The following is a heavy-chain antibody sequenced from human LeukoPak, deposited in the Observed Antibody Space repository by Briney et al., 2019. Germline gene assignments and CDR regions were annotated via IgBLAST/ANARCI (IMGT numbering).Heavy chain of an antibody. Sequence: SETLSLTCTVSGYSISSGYYWGWIRQPPGKGLEWIGSIYYSGSTYYNPSLKSRVTISVDTSKNQFSLKLSSVTAADTAVYYCARAHGPALRYFDWLSQIYYFDYWGQGTLVTVSS. J-gene: IGHJ4*02. D-gene: IGHD3-9*01. CDR3: ARAHGPALRYFDWLSQIYYFDY. V-gene: IGHV4-38-2*02. CDR1: GYSISSGYY. CDR2: IYYSGST.